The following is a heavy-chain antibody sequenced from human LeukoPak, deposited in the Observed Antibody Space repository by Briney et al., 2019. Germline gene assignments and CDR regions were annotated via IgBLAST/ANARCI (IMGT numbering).Heavy chain of an antibody. Sequence: ASVKVSCKASGYTFTGYYMHWVRQAPGQGIEWMGWINPNSGGTNYAQKFQGRVTMTRDTSISTAYMELSRLRSDDTAVYYCARVRQLVRNWFDHWGQGTLVTVSS. V-gene: IGHV1-2*02. J-gene: IGHJ5*02. CDR1: GYTFTGYY. D-gene: IGHD6-6*01. CDR2: INPNSGGT. CDR3: ARVRQLVRNWFDH.